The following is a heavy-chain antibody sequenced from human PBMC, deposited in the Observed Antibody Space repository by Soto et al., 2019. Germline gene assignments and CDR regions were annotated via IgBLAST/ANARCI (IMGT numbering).Heavy chain of an antibody. CDR2: INHSGST. CDR1: GGSFSGYY. D-gene: IGHD3-3*01. V-gene: IGHV4-34*01. CDR3: ARVQITIFGVVIISSPRRAFDY. Sequence: SETLSLTCAVYGGSFSGYYWSWIRQPPGKGLEWIGEINHSGSTNYNPSLKSRVTRSVDTSKNQFSLKLSSVTAADTAVYYCARVQITIFGVVIISSPRRAFDYWGQGTLVTVSS. J-gene: IGHJ4*02.